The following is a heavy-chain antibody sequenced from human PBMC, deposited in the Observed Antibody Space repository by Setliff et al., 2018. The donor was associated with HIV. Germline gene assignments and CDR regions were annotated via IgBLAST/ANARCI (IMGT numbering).Heavy chain of an antibody. CDR3: ARRGGSYPHDAFDI. CDR1: GGSISSGSYY. J-gene: IGHJ3*02. V-gene: IGHV4-39*07. Sequence: SETLSLTCIVSGGSISSGSYYWSWIRQPPGKGLEWIGSIYYSGRTYYNPSLKSRVTISVDTSKNQFSLKLSSVTAADTAVYYCARRGGSYPHDAFDIWGQGTMVTVSS. CDR2: IYYSGRT. D-gene: IGHD1-26*01.